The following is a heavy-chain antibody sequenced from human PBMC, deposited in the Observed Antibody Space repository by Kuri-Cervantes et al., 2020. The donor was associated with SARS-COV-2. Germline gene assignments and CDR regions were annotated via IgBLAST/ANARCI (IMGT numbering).Heavy chain of an antibody. D-gene: IGHD1-26*01. J-gene: IGHJ5*02. CDR1: GFTFDDYT. Sequence: ESLKISCAASGFTFDDYTMHWVRQPPGKGLEWIGDINHSGSTNYNPSLKSRVAISLDTSTNQFSLKLSSVTAADTAVYYCARQSPDQYSGSSQWFDPWGQGTLVTVSS. CDR3: ARQSPDQYSGSSQWFDP. CDR2: INHSGST. V-gene: IGHV4-34*01.